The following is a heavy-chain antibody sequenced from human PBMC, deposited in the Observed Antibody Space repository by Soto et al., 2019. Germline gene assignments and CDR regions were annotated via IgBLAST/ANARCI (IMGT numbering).Heavy chain of an antibody. Sequence: ASVKVSCKASGYTFTSYGISWVRQAPGQGLEWMGGIIPIFGTANYAQKFQGRVTITADESTSTAYMELSSLRSEDTAVYYCARGTPPLGVGPHDYWGQGTLVTVSS. CDR3: ARGTPPLGVGPHDY. CDR1: GYTFTSYG. CDR2: IIPIFGTA. V-gene: IGHV1-69*13. D-gene: IGHD2-15*01. J-gene: IGHJ4*02.